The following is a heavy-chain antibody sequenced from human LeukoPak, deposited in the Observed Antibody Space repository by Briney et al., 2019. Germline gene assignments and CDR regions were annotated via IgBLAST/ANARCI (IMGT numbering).Heavy chain of an antibody. J-gene: IGHJ4*02. V-gene: IGHV3-66*01. CDR2: IYGADTI. D-gene: IGHD4/OR15-4a*01. CDR1: GFTISSSY. CDR3: ARGARGAYFDY. Sequence: GGSLRLSCAASGFTISSSYMSWVRQVPGKGLEWVSCIYGADTIYYADFVKDRFTISRDSNRNILYLQMNGLRAEDSAVYYCARGARGAYFDYWGQGTLVTVSS.